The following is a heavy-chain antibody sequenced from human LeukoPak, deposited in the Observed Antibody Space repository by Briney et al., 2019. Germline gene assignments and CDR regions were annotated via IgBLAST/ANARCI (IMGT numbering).Heavy chain of an antibody. Sequence: SETLSLTCTVSGGSISSYYWSWIRQPPGKGLEWIGYIYYSGSTYYNPSLKSRVTISVDTSKNQFSLKLSSVTAADTAVYYCARVSADDNEAFDIWGQGTMVTVSS. CDR3: ARVSADDNEAFDI. D-gene: IGHD1-1*01. J-gene: IGHJ3*02. V-gene: IGHV4-59*08. CDR1: GGSISSYY. CDR2: IYYSGST.